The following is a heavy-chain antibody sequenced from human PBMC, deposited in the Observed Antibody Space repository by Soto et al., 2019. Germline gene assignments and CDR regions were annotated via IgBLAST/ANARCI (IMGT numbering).Heavy chain of an antibody. CDR1: GGSISSYY. CDR2: IYYSGST. D-gene: IGHD4-17*01. Sequence: SETLSLTCTVSGGSISSYYWSWIRQPPGKGLEWIGYIYYSGSTNYNPSLKSRVTISVDTSKNQSSLKLSSVTAADTAVYYCARLYGDYADYYYYMDVWGKGTTVTVSS. V-gene: IGHV4-59*08. CDR3: ARLYGDYADYYYYMDV. J-gene: IGHJ6*03.